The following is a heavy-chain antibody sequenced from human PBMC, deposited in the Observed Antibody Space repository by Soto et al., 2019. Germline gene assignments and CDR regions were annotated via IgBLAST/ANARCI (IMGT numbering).Heavy chain of an antibody. J-gene: IGHJ5*02. D-gene: IGHD2-8*01. V-gene: IGHV1-46*01. CDR2: INPSGGST. CDR3: ARDRGDCTNGVCYTPDWFDP. CDR1: GYTFTNYY. Sequence: ASGQVAFKSCGYTFTNYYMHWVRQAPGQGLEWMGIINPSGGSTSYAQKFQGRVTMTRDTSTSTVYMELSSLRSEDTAVYYCARDRGDCTNGVCYTPDWFDPWGQGTLVTVSS.